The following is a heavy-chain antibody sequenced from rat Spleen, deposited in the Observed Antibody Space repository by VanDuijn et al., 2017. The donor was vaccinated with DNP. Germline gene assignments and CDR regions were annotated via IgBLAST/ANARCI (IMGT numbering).Heavy chain of an antibody. J-gene: IGHJ3*01. CDR1: GFSFNDYW. CDR3: TTRGDGYDNWFAY. Sequence: EVKLVESGGGLVQPGRSLKLSCVASGFSFNDYWMGWARQAPGKGLEWIAEIKKDSSTINYSPSLRDYFTISRDNAQNTLYLQMSKLGAEDTAIYYCTTRGDGYDNWFAYWGQGTLVTVSS. V-gene: IGHV4-2*01. CDR2: IKKDSSTI. D-gene: IGHD1-4*01.